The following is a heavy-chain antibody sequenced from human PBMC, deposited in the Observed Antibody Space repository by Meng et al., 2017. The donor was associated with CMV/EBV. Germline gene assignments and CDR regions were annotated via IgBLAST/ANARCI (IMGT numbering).Heavy chain of an antibody. J-gene: IGHJ6*02. CDR3: ARGQEGRYYYYGMDV. CDR2: IYSGGST. CDR1: GFTVSSNY. Sequence: GESLKISCAASGFTVSSNYMSWVRQAPGKGLEWVSVIYSGGSTYYADSVKGRFTISRDNSKNTLHLQMNSLRAEDTAVYYCARGQEGRYYYYGMDVWGQGTTVTVSS. V-gene: IGHV3-53*01.